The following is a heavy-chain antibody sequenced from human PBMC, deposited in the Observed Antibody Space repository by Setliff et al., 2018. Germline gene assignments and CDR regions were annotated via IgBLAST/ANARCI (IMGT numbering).Heavy chain of an antibody. D-gene: IGHD6-19*01. CDR1: GGTFSSYA. J-gene: IGHJ4*02. CDR2: INTDNGKT. CDR3: ARRGGWYFSFDY. Sequence: GASVKVSCKASGGTFSSYAISWVRQAPGQGLEWMGAINTDNGKTDYAQKFQGRVTMSTDTSTTMAYMELRGLRSDDTAVYYCARRGGWYFSFDYWGQGTLVTVSS. V-gene: IGHV1-18*01.